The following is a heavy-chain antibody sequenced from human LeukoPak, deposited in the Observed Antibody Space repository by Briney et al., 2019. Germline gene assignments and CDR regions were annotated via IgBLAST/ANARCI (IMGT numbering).Heavy chain of an antibody. Sequence: PSETLSLTCAVYGGSFSGYYWSWIRQPPGKGLEWIGEINHSGSTNYNPSLKSRVTISVDTSKNQFSLKLSSVTAADTAVYYCARGAWGYSSSPFDYWGQGTLVTVSS. D-gene: IGHD6-13*01. J-gene: IGHJ4*02. CDR1: GGSFSGYY. V-gene: IGHV4-34*01. CDR2: INHSGST. CDR3: ARGAWGYSSSPFDY.